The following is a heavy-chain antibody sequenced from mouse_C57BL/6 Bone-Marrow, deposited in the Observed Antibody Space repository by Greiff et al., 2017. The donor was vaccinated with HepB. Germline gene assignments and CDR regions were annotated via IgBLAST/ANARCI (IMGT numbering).Heavy chain of an antibody. D-gene: IGHD1-1*01. Sequence: DVQLVESGGGLVKPGGSLKLSCAASGFTFSSYAMSWVRQTPEKRLEWVATISDGGSYTYYPDNVKGRFTISRDNAKHNLYLQMSHLKSEDTAMYYCARVCYYGSSFDYWGQGTTLTVSS. J-gene: IGHJ2*01. CDR2: ISDGGSYT. V-gene: IGHV5-4*01. CDR1: GFTFSSYA. CDR3: ARVCYYGSSFDY.